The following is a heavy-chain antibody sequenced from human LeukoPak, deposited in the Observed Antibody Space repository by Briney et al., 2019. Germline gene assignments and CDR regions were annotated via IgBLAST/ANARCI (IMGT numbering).Heavy chain of an antibody. J-gene: IGHJ4*02. D-gene: IGHD3-22*01. Sequence: VKVSCKASGYTFTSYGISWVRQAPGQGLEWMGWISAYNGNANYAQKLQGRVTMTTDASTSTAYMELRSLRSDDTAVYYCAREPSYYYDSSGKFDYWGQGTLVTVSS. V-gene: IGHV1-18*01. CDR2: ISAYNGNA. CDR1: GYTFTSYG. CDR3: AREPSYYYDSSGKFDY.